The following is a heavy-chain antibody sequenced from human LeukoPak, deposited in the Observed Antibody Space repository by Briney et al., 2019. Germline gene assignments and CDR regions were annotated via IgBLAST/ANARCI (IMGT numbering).Heavy chain of an antibody. J-gene: IGHJ4*02. V-gene: IGHV3-74*03. CDR1: GFSFSSYW. CDR3: ARVSFCPRCHFDY. CDR2: ISPDGSSA. Sequence: PGGSLRLSCAASGFSFSSYWMHWVRQAPGKGLVWVARISPDGSSALSADSVRGRFTISRDNADNTLYLQLNSLRAEDTAVYYCARVSFCPRCHFDYWGQATLVTVSS. D-gene: IGHD2/OR15-2a*01.